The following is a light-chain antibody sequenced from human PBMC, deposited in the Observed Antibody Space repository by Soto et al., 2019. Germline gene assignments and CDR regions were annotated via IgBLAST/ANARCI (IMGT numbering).Light chain of an antibody. CDR3: LQYATYAKT. J-gene: IGKJ1*01. CDR2: KAS. V-gene: IGKV1-5*03. Sequence: DIQMTQSPSSLSASVGDRVTITCRASQSISGWLAWYQQKPGKAPNLLIYKASTLESGVPSRFSGSGSGTEFTLTISSLQPDDFASYYCLQYATYAKTFGQGTKVDI. CDR1: QSISGW.